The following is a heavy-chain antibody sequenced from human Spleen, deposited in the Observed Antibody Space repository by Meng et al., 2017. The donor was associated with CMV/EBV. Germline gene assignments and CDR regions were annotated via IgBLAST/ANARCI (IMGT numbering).Heavy chain of an antibody. D-gene: IGHD2-2*01. CDR3: ARARYCSSTSCYHPNYYFDY. V-gene: IGHV1-8*01. J-gene: IGHJ4*02. Sequence: ASVKVSCKASGYTFTTYDFNWVRQVTGQGLEWMGWMNPNSGHTGYAQKFQGRVTMARNTSTSTAYMELNSLRSEDTAVYYCARARYCSSTSCYHPNYYFDYWGQGTLVTVSS. CDR1: GYTFTTYD. CDR2: MNPNSGHT.